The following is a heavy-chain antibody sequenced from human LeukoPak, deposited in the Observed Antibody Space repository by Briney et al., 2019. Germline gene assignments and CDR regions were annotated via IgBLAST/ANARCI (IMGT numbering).Heavy chain of an antibody. D-gene: IGHD5-24*01. CDR2: ISSTSSYM. CDR1: GFTFSSYT. CDR3: ARDLGYTGDY. J-gene: IGHJ4*02. Sequence: GDSLRLSCEGSGFTFSSYTMNWVRQAPGKGLEWVSTISSTSSYMHYADSVKGRFTISRDNAKNSLYLQMNSLRAEDKAIYYCARDLGYTGDYWGQGTLVTVSS. V-gene: IGHV3-21*01.